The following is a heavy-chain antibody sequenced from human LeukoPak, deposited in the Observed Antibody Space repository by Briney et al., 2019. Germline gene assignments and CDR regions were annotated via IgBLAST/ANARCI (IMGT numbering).Heavy chain of an antibody. CDR3: ARTDGAL. V-gene: IGHV3-21*04. Sequence: GGSLRLSCEGSGINFNDYTMNWVRQAPGKGLEWVSSISSRNSFIHYTDSVKGRFTISRDNAQNSLYLQMTGLRVGDTALYYCARTDGALWGQGTLVIVSS. J-gene: IGHJ1*01. CDR2: ISSRNSFI. CDR1: GINFNDYT. D-gene: IGHD5-24*01.